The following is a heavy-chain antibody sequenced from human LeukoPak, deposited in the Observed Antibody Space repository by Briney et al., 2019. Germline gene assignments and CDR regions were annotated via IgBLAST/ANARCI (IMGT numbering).Heavy chain of an antibody. Sequence: NTGGSLRLSCAASGFTLSSYAMSWVRQAPGKGLEWVSSISGSSSYIYYADSLKGRFTISRDNAKNSLYLQMNSLRAEDTAVYYCARADSNIAARRIGFDYWGQGTLVTVSS. D-gene: IGHD6-6*01. CDR1: GFTLSSYA. V-gene: IGHV3-21*06. J-gene: IGHJ4*02. CDR2: ISGSSSYI. CDR3: ARADSNIAARRIGFDY.